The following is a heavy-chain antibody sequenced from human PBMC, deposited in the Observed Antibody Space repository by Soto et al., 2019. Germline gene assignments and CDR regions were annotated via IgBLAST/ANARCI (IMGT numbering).Heavy chain of an antibody. CDR2: ISSGSAYI. CDR1: FTFSSYS. Sequence: EVQLVESGGGLVKPGESLRLSCTFTFSSYSLNWVRQAPRKGLEWVSSISSGSAYIKYADSVKGRFTISRDNANNLLYLQMRSLRVDDTAVYYCTRDEGGSYDNWFTPWGQGTLVTVSS. D-gene: IGHD1-26*01. CDR3: TRDEGGSYDNWFTP. V-gene: IGHV3-21*01. J-gene: IGHJ5*02.